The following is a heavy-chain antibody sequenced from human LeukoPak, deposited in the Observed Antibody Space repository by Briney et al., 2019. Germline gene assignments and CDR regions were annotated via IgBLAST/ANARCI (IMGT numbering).Heavy chain of an antibody. D-gene: IGHD3-16*01. CDR2: ISGGGVTT. J-gene: IGHJ6*02. CDR1: GFTFSSYA. CDR3: ARNQQLGGHSYYYYGMDV. Sequence: GGSLRLSCAASGFTFSSYAMNWVRQAPGKGLEWVSGISGGGVTTYYADSVKGRFTISRDNSKNTLYLQMNSLRADDTAIYYCARNQQLGGHSYYYYGMDVWGQGTTVTVSS. V-gene: IGHV3-23*01.